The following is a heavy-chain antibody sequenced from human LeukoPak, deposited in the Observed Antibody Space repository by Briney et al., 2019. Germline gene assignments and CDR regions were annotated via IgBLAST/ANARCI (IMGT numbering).Heavy chain of an antibody. CDR1: GGTFSSYA. Sequence: SVKVSCKASGGTFSSYAISWVRQAPGQGLEWMGRIIPIFGTANYAQKFQGRVTITTDESTSTAYMELSSLRSEDTAVYYCALVCSTSCYTYYMDVRGKGTTVTVSS. V-gene: IGHV1-69*05. J-gene: IGHJ6*03. D-gene: IGHD2-2*02. CDR3: ALVCSTSCYTYYMDV. CDR2: IIPIFGTA.